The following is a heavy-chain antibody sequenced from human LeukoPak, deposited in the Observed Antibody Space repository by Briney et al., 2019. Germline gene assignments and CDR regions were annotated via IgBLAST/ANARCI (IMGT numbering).Heavy chain of an antibody. V-gene: IGHV4-38-2*01. Sequence: PSETLSLTCAVSGYSMSSGYYRGWIRQPPGEGLEGIWSSYNSGSTYYNPSLNSRVTISVDTPKNQFPLKLSSVTAADTAVYYCARLAGIAAGGGAFDIWGQGTMVTVSS. CDR3: ARLAGIAAGGGAFDI. CDR1: GYSMSSGYY. D-gene: IGHD6-25*01. J-gene: IGHJ3*02. CDR2: SYNSGST.